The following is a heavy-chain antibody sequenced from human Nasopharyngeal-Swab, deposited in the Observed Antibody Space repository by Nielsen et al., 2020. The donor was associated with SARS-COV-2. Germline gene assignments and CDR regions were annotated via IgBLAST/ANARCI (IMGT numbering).Heavy chain of an antibody. D-gene: IGHD3-3*01. CDR3: ARVKITIFGVAYFDY. V-gene: IGHV4-39*07. CDR2: IYYSGST. Sequence: WIRQHPGKGLEWIGSIYYSGSTYYNPSLKSRVTISVDTSKNQFSLKLSSVTAADTAVYYCARVKITIFGVAYFDYWGQGTLVTVSS. J-gene: IGHJ4*02.